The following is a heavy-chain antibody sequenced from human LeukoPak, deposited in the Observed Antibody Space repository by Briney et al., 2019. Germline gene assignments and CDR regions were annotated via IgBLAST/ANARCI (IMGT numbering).Heavy chain of an antibody. J-gene: IGHJ4*02. CDR2: INPNSGGT. D-gene: IGHD3-22*01. CDR1: GYTFTGYY. CDR3: ARVHVTTYYDSSGYGVCPDY. V-gene: IGHV1-2*02. Sequence: ASVKVSCKASGYTFTGYYMHWVRQAPGQGLEWMGWINPNSGGTNYAQKFQGRVTMTRDTSISTAYMELSRLRSDDTAVYYCARVHVTTYYDSSGYGVCPDYWGQGTLVTVSS.